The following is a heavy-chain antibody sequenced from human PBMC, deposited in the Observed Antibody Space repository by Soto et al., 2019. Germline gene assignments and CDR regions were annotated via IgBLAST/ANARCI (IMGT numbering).Heavy chain of an antibody. CDR2: INHSGST. CDR1: GGSFSGYY. J-gene: IGHJ6*02. V-gene: IGHV4-34*01. Sequence: KSSETLSLTCAVYGGSFSGYYWSWIRQPPGKGLEWIGEINHSGSTNYNPSLKSRVTISVDTSKNQFSLKLSSVTAADTAVYYCARGFFPNGGHSSSWFGKYYYYGMDVWGQGTTVTVSS. D-gene: IGHD6-13*01. CDR3: ARGFFPNGGHSSSWFGKYYYYGMDV.